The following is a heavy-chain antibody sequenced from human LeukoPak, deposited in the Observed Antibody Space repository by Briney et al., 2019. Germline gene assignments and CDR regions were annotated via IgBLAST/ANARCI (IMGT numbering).Heavy chain of an antibody. D-gene: IGHD2-15*01. J-gene: IGHJ4*02. CDR2: IYCTGNT. CDR1: GDSITNYF. CDR3: ARGRVAYSAYYFDY. V-gene: IGHV4-59*01. Sequence: PSETLSLTCTVSGDSITNYFWSWIRQPPGKGLEWIGYIYCTGNTNYKPSLKSRVTISVDTSTNQFSLRLRSVTAADTAVYYCARGRVAYSAYYFDYWGRGTLVTVSS.